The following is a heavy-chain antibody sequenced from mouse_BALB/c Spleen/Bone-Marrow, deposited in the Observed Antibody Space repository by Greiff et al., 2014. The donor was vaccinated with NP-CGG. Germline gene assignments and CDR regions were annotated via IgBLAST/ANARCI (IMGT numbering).Heavy chain of an antibody. J-gene: IGHJ3*01. CDR1: GYTFTSYW. CDR3: ARSAPWDGFAY. CDR2: INPSTGYT. V-gene: IGHV1-7*01. Sequence: QVQLQQPGAELAKPGASVKMSCKASGYTFTSYWMHWVKQRPGQGLEWNGYINPSTGYTEYNQKFKDKATLTADKSSSTAYMQLSSLTSEDSAVYYCARSAPWDGFAYWGQGTLVTVSA. D-gene: IGHD4-1*01.